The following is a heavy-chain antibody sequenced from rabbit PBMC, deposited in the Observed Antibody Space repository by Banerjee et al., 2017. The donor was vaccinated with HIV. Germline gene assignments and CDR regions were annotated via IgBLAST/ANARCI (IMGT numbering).Heavy chain of an antibody. D-gene: IGHD6-1*01. CDR2: IYAGSSGST. V-gene: IGHV1S40*01. CDR3: ARETYTYGYAKL. CDR1: GFTLSSYY. J-gene: IGHJ4*01. Sequence: QSLEESGGDLVKPGASLTLTCTVSGFTLSSYYMCWVRQAPGKGLEWIACIYAGSSGSTYYASWAKGRFTISKTSSTTVTLQMTSLTAADTATYFCARETYTYGYAKLWGPGTLVTVS.